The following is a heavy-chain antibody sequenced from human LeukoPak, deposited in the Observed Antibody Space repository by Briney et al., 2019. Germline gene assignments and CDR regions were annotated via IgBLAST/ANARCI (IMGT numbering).Heavy chain of an antibody. CDR3: AREGVTTGGNDAFDI. D-gene: IGHD1-1*01. J-gene: IGHJ3*02. CDR2: INPNSGGT. Sequence: ASVKVSCKASGYTFTGSYMHWVRQAPGQGLEWMGWINPNSGGTNYAQKFQGRVTMTRDTSISTAYMELSRLRSDDTAVYYCAREGVTTGGNDAFDIWGQGTMVTVSS. CDR1: GYTFTGSY. V-gene: IGHV1-2*02.